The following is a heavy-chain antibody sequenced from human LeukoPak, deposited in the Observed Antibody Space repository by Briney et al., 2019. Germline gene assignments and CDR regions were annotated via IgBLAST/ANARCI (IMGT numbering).Heavy chain of an antibody. CDR1: GRPISTHY. CDR2: IHHGGTT. Sequence: AESRSLTCTVSGRPISTHYWEWIRQPAATGLAWMGGIHHGGTTKYNPSLKSRVIMSLDTPTNQLSLHLTSLTAADTAVYYCARLGYCGSDWCLPDYWGQGTLVTVSS. V-gene: IGHV4-4*07. D-gene: IGHD2-21*01. CDR3: ARLGYCGSDWCLPDY. J-gene: IGHJ4*02.